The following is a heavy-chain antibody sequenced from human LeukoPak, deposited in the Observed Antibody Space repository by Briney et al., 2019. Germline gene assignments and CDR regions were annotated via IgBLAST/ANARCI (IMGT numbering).Heavy chain of an antibody. Sequence: SETLSLTCTVSGGSMSSYYWSWIRQPPGKGLEWIRYIYYSGSTNYNPSLKSRVTISVDTSKNQFSLKLSSVTAADTAVYYCARDVRAARLSYYYYYMDVWGKGTTVTVSS. CDR1: GGSMSSYY. J-gene: IGHJ6*03. CDR3: ARDVRAARLSYYYYYMDV. D-gene: IGHD6-6*01. V-gene: IGHV4-59*01. CDR2: IYYSGST.